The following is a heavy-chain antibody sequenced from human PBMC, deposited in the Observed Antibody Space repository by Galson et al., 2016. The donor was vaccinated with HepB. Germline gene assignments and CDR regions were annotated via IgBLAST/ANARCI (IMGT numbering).Heavy chain of an antibody. J-gene: IGHJ5*02. V-gene: IGHV3-30-3*01. CDR2: MSYDGGKT. CDR1: GLTLSNYN. CDR3: TSDYGGFDP. D-gene: IGHD3-16*01. Sequence: SLRLSCAASGLTLSNYNVHWVRQAPGKGLEWVAIMSYDGGKTFYPDSVKGRFTISRDNSKNTLSLQMNSLRPDDTGVYYCTSDYGGFDPWGQGTLVTVSS.